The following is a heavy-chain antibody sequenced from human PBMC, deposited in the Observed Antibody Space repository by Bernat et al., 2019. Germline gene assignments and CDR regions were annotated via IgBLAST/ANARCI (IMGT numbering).Heavy chain of an antibody. Sequence: EVQLVESGGGLVQPGGSLRLSCAASGFTFSSYWMHWVRQTPGMGLVWASRFVEHGSRTTYADSVKGRCTISRDKAENTVYLQMNSLRAEDTAVYYCVRAAYSSATWFDPWGQGTLVTVSS. CDR2: FVEHGSRT. CDR1: GFTFSSYW. V-gene: IGHV3-74*01. D-gene: IGHD6-25*01. CDR3: VRAAYSSATWFDP. J-gene: IGHJ5*02.